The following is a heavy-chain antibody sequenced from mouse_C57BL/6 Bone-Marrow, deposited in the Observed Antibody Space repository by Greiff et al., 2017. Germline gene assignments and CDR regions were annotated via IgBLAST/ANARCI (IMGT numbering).Heavy chain of an antibody. V-gene: IGHV1-81*01. CDR2: IYPRSGNT. Sequence: VKLMESGAELARPGASVKLSCKASGYTFTSYGISWVKQRTGQGLEWIGEIYPRSGNTYYNEKFKGKATLTADKSSSTAYMELRSLTSEDSAVYFCARPLITTVVYWYFDVWGTGTTVTVSS. J-gene: IGHJ1*03. CDR1: GYTFTSYG. D-gene: IGHD1-1*01. CDR3: ARPLITTVVYWYFDV.